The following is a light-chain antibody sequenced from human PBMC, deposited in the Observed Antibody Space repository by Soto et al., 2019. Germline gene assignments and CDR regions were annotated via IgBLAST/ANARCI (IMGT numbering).Light chain of an antibody. Sequence: QSVLTQPPSVSGAPGQRGTISCIGATSDVHWYQHLSGTAPKLLNYVNNNRPSGVPDRFAGSKSGTSASLAITGLRAEDEADYYCESFDSSLSALYVFGTGTKVTVL. CDR3: ESFDSSLSALYV. J-gene: IGLJ1*01. CDR1: GATSD. CDR2: VNN. V-gene: IGLV1-40*01.